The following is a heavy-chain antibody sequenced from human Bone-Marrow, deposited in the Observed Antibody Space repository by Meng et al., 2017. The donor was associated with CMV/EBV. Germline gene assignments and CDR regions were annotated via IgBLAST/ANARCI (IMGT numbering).Heavy chain of an antibody. J-gene: IGHJ4*02. CDR1: GFTFSSYA. D-gene: IGHD1-26*01. CDR3: TRSYLGL. CDR2: ISYDGSNK. V-gene: IGHV3-30*09. Sequence: GGSLRLSCAASGFTFSSYAMHWVRQAPGKGLEWVAVISYDGSNKYYADSVRGRFAISRDNSTNTLYLQMNSLRVEDTALYYCTRSYLGLWGQGTLVTVSS.